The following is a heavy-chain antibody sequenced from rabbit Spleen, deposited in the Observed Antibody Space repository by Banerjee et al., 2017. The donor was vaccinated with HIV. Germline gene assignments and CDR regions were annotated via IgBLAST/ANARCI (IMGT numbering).Heavy chain of an antibody. J-gene: IGHJ4*01. CDR2: IDTGSSGFS. CDR3: ARDPGANGIDYDL. CDR1: GVSFSSNYY. Sequence: QEQLVESGGGLVQPEGSLTLTCTASGVSFSSNYYMCWVRQAPGKGLEWIACIDTGSSGFSYFASWAKGRFTISKTSSTTVTLQMTSLTAADTATYFCARDPGANGIDYDLWGPGTLVTVS. D-gene: IGHD2-1*01. V-gene: IGHV1S45*01.